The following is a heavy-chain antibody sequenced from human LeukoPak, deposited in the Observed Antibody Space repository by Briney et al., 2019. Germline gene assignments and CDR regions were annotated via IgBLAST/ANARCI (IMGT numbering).Heavy chain of an antibody. Sequence: SETLSLTCAFCGYSISSGYYWGWIRQPPGKGLEWIGSIYHSGSTYYNPSLKSRVTISVDTSKNQFSLKLSSVTAADPAVYYCARWGIAVAGNNWFDPWGQGTLVTVS. CDR3: ARWGIAVAGNNWFDP. V-gene: IGHV4-38-2*01. CDR2: IYHSGST. D-gene: IGHD6-19*01. CDR1: GYSISSGYY. J-gene: IGHJ5*02.